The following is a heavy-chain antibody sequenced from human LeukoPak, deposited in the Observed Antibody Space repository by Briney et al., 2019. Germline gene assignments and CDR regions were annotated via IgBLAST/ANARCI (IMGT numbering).Heavy chain of an antibody. Sequence: PGGSLRLSCAASGFTFSNAWMSWVRQAPGKGLEWVGRIKSKTDGGTTDYAAPVKGRFTISRDDSKNTLYLQMNSLKTEDTAVHYCTTDLYGDYVDYWGQGTLVTVSS. J-gene: IGHJ4*02. CDR3: TTDLYGDYVDY. CDR2: IKSKTDGGTT. V-gene: IGHV3-15*01. D-gene: IGHD4-17*01. CDR1: GFTFSNAW.